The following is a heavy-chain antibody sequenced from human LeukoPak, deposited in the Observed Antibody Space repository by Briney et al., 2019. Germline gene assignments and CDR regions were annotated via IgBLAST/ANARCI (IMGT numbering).Heavy chain of an antibody. CDR3: ARGNVDTAMAEGNWFDP. CDR2: INHSGST. D-gene: IGHD5-18*01. Sequence: SSETLSRTCAVYGGSFSGYYWSWIRQPPGKGLEWIGEINHSGSTNYNPSLKSRVTISVDTSKNQFSLKLSSVTAADTAVYYCARGNVDTAMAEGNWFDPWGQGTLVTVSS. J-gene: IGHJ5*02. CDR1: GGSFSGYY. V-gene: IGHV4-34*01.